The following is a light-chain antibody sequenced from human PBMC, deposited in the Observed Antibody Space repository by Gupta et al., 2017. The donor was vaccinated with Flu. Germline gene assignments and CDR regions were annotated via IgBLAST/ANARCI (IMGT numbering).Light chain of an antibody. V-gene: IGLV1-51*01. J-gene: IGLJ2*01. Sequence: GNSYYNGNNYISWYQQFPGAALSSLIYDNNQRPSGIPDRFSGSKSGTSATLSITGLQTGDEADYFCGTWDNSLSVVFGGGTKLTGL. CDR1: SYYNGNNY. CDR3: GTWDNSLSVV. CDR2: DNN.